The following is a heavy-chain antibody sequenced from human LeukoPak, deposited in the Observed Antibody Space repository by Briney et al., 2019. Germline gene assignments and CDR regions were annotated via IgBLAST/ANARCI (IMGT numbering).Heavy chain of an antibody. CDR1: GGSISPYY. J-gene: IGHJ6*03. D-gene: IGHD6-19*01. CDR3: ARVGGWPNYYYYYMDV. CDR2: IYHSGKT. V-gene: IGHV4-59*01. Sequence: SETLSLTCTVSGGSISPYYWSWIRQSPGKGLEWIGYIYHSGKTYYNPSLKSRITISVDTSKNQFSLKLSSVTAADTAVYYCARVGGWPNYYYYYMDVWGKGTTVTISS.